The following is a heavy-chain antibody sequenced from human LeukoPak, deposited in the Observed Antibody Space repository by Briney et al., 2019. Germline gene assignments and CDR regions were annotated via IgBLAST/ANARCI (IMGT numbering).Heavy chain of an antibody. D-gene: IGHD2-8*01. CDR1: GGSFSGYY. CDR2: INHSGST. Sequence: SETLSLTCAVYGGSFSGYYWSWIRQPPGKGLEWIGEINHSGSTDYNPSLKSRVTISVDTSKNQFSLKLSSVTAADTAVYYCARGRQSCTYYYYYMDVWGKGTTVAVSS. J-gene: IGHJ6*03. CDR3: ARGRQSCTYYYYYMDV. V-gene: IGHV4-34*01.